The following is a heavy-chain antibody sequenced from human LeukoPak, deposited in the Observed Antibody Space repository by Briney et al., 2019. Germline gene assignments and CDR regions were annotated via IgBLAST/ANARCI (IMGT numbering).Heavy chain of an antibody. J-gene: IGHJ4*02. D-gene: IGHD2-2*01. V-gene: IGHV3-48*04. CDR1: GFTFSSYW. Sequence: GGSLRLSCAASGFTFSSYWMSWARQAPGKGLEWVSYISSSGGTIYYADSVKGRFTISRDNAKNSLYLQMNSLRAEDTAVYYCARYQSETSLDYWGQGTLVTVSS. CDR2: ISSSGGTI. CDR3: ARYQSETSLDY.